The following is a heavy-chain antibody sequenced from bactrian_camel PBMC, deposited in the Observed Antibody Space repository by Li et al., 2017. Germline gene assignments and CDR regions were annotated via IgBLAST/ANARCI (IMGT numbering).Heavy chain of an antibody. Sequence: HVQLVESGGGSVEAGGSLRLSCPTSGFTFSAAWMTWLRQGPGQGLSVVASLSPASTSVHYADSVSGRFTISHDAAKNSVDLQMNSLKPDDTAVYYCAAEATDLDYGLGTFGEYDYWGQGTQVTVS. V-gene: IGHV3S1*01. CDR2: LSPASTSV. J-gene: IGHJ4*01. CDR3: AAEATDLDYGLGTFGEYDY. CDR1: GFTFSAAW. D-gene: IGHD5*01.